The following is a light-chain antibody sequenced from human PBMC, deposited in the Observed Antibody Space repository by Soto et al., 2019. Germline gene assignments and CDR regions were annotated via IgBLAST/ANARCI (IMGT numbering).Light chain of an antibody. CDR2: DVS. J-gene: IGLJ1*01. CDR1: SGDVGAYNY. V-gene: IGLV2-14*01. CDR3: CSYTSSSTYV. Sequence: QSVLTQPASVSGSPVQSIAISCTGSSGDVGAYNYVSWYQQYSGKAPKLMIYDVSNRPSGVSDRFSGSKSGNTASLTISGLQAEDEADYYCCSYTSSSTYVFGTGTKVTVL.